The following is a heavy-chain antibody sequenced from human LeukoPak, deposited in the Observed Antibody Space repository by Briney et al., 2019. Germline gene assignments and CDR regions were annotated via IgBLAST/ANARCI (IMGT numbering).Heavy chain of an antibody. CDR1: GYTFTSYY. J-gene: IGHJ4*02. V-gene: IGHV1-46*01. CDR3: ARGLSIFYSSSYYFDY. CDR2: INPSGGST. D-gene: IGHD6-6*01. Sequence: GASVKVSCKASGYTFTSYYMHWVRQAPGQGLEWMGIINPSGGSTSYAQKFQGRVTMTRDTSTSTVYMELSSLRSEDTAVYYCARGLSIFYSSSYYFDYWGQGTLVTVSS.